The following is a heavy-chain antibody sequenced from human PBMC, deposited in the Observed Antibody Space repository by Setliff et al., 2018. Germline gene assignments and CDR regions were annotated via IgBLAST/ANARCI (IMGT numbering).Heavy chain of an antibody. J-gene: IGHJ6*02. D-gene: IGHD6-13*01. Sequence: ASVKVSCKASGYTFTSYGISWVRQAPGQGLEWMGWISAYNGNTNYAQKLQGRVTMTTDTSTSTAYMELRSLRSDDTAVYYCAGVGSSSWLHPDVYYYYGMDVWGQGTTVTVS. CDR2: ISAYNGNT. CDR3: AGVGSSSWLHPDVYYYYGMDV. CDR1: GYTFTSYG. V-gene: IGHV1-18*01.